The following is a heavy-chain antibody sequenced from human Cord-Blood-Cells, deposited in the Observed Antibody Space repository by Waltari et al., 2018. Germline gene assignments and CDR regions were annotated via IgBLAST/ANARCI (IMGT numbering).Heavy chain of an antibody. D-gene: IGHD3-10*01. Sequence: EVQLLESGGGLVQPGGSLRLSCAASGFTFSSYAMSWVRQAPGKGCEWFSGISGSGGSKYYADSVKGRFTISRDNSKNTLYLQMNSLRAEDTAVYYCAKDPTPRGQGDFDYWGQGTLVTVSS. CDR2: ISGSGGSK. J-gene: IGHJ4*02. CDR1: GFTFSSYA. CDR3: AKDPTPRGQGDFDY. V-gene: IGHV3-23*01.